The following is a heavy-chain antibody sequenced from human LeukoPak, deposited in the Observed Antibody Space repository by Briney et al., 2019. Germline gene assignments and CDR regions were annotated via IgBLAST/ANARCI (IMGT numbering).Heavy chain of an antibody. V-gene: IGHV3-7*01. D-gene: IGHD1-26*01. CDR1: GFTFSNYW. J-gene: IGHJ4*02. Sequence: HAGGSLRLSCAASGFTFSNYWMSWVRQAPGKGLEWVANIKQDGSEKFYVDSVKGRFTISRDNAKSSLYVQMNNLRAEDTAVYYCARLRGLYSDTNRYQTALDCWGQGTLVTVSS. CDR2: IKQDGSEK. CDR3: ARLRGLYSDTNRYQTALDC.